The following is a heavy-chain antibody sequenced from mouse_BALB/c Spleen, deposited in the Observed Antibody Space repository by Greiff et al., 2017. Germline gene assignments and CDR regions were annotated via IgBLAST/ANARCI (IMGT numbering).Heavy chain of an antibody. Sequence: VQRVESGAELVRPGSSVKISCKASGYAFSSYWMNWVKQRPGQGLEWIGQIYPGDGDTNYNGKFKGKATLTADKSSSTAYMQLSSLTSEDSAVYFCARSPTMISWFAYWGQGTLVTVSA. CDR1: GYAFSSYW. V-gene: IGHV1-80*01. CDR3: ARSPTMISWFAY. J-gene: IGHJ3*01. CDR2: IYPGDGDT. D-gene: IGHD2-4*01.